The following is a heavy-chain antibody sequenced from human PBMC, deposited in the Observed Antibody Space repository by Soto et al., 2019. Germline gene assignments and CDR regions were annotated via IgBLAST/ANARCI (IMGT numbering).Heavy chain of an antibody. CDR3: ARCLNMARGGGKALE. CDR2: FYYAGNT. V-gene: IGHV4-39*06. D-gene: IGHD3-10*01. Sequence: SETLSLTCSVSDASITSPSYYWAWIRQPPGEGLEWIGTFYYAGNTNYKSSLKSRLTISVNAAKKQLTLQMTSVTATDTASYYCARCLNMARGGGKALEWGVGTMVTV. J-gene: IGHJ4*02. CDR1: DASITSPSYY.